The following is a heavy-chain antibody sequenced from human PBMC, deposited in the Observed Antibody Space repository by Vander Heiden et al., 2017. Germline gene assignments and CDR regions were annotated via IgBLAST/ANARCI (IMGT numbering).Heavy chain of an antibody. Sequence: EVQLVEPGGGLVRPGGSLSLSFAASGSTFDVYAMHGFRQAPGKGLEWVSGISCNSGSIGYADSVKGRFTISRDNAKNSLYLQMNSLRAEDTALYYCAKDSSVGTLGLGELSFFDYWGQGTLVTVSS. D-gene: IGHD3-16*02. CDR1: GSTFDVYA. J-gene: IGHJ4*02. V-gene: IGHV3-9*01. CDR3: AKDSSVGTLGLGELSFFDY. CDR2: ISCNSGSI.